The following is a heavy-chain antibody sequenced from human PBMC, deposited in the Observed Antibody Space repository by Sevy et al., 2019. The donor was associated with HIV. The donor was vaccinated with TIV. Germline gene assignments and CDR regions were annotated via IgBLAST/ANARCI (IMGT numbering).Heavy chain of an antibody. Sequence: GGSLRLSCAASGFTVSSNYMSWVRQAPGKGLGWVSVIYSGGSTYYADSVKGRFTISRHNSKNTLYLQMNSLRAEDSAVYYCARGGAGDAFDIWGQGTMVTVSS. CDR2: IYSGGST. CDR3: ARGGAGDAFDI. J-gene: IGHJ3*02. D-gene: IGHD6-13*01. CDR1: GFTVSSNY. V-gene: IGHV3-53*04.